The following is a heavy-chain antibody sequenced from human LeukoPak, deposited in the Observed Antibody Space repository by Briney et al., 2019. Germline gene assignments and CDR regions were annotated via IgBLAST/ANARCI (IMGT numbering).Heavy chain of an antibody. CDR2: ISSSRSSI. CDR1: GFRFSFYS. D-gene: IGHD3-9*01. J-gene: IGHJ4*02. V-gene: IGHV3-48*04. CDR3: ARVVRYSREDY. Sequence: GGSLRLSCAASGFRFSFYSMNWVRQAPGKGLEWASYISSSRSSISYADSVKGRFTISRDNANNSLYLQMNSLRAEDTAVYYCARVVRYSREDYWGQGTLSPSPQ.